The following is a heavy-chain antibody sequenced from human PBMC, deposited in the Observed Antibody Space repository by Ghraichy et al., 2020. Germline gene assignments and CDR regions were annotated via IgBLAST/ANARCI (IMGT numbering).Heavy chain of an antibody. CDR3: ARGGYCTNGVCSGASDY. CDR2: MNPNSGNT. V-gene: IGHV1-8*01. Sequence: ASVKVSCKASGYTFTSYDINWVRQATGQGLEWMGWMNPNSGNTGYAQKFQGRVTMTRNTSISTAYMELSSLRSEDTAVYYCARGGYCTNGVCSGASDYWGQGTLVTVSS. CDR1: GYTFTSYD. J-gene: IGHJ4*02. D-gene: IGHD2-8*01.